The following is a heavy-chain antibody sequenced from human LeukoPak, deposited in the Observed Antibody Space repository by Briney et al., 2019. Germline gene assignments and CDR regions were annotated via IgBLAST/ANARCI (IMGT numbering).Heavy chain of an antibody. CDR3: ARWDYYDTSAYSGDFDY. J-gene: IGHJ4*02. D-gene: IGHD3-22*01. Sequence: ASVKVSCKASGYTFTSYYMHWVRQAPGQGLEWMGWVNPNSGGTKYAQKFQGRVTMTRDTSISTVYMELSSLRSDDTAVYYCARWDYYDTSAYSGDFDYWGQGTPVTVSS. V-gene: IGHV1-2*02. CDR2: VNPNSGGT. CDR1: GYTFTSYY.